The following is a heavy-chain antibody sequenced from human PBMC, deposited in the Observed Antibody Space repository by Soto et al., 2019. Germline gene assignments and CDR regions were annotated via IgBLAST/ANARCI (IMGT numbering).Heavy chain of an antibody. CDR3: TTAPVAGPGPWYFDL. D-gene: IGHD6-19*01. CDR1: GFTFSNAW. CDR2: IKHKSDGGTA. J-gene: IGHJ2*01. V-gene: IGHV3-15*02. Sequence: EVQLVESGGALVKPGGSLRLSCAASGFTFSNAWMSWVRQAPGKGLEWVGRIKHKSDGGTADYAAPVKGRFTISRDDSKNTLYLQMNSLKTDDTAVYYCTTAPVAGPGPWYFDLWGRGTLVTVSS.